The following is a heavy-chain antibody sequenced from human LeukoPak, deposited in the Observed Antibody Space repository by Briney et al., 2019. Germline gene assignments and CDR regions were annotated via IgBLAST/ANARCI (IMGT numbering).Heavy chain of an antibody. Sequence: PGGSLRLCCAASGFTFSGYAMHWVRQAPGKGLEWVAITSSDGSNKYYADSVKGRFTISRDNSKNTLYLQMNSLRAEDTSFYYCAKDNSHWLFDYWGRGTLVTVSS. CDR1: GFTFSGYA. V-gene: IGHV3-30*04. J-gene: IGHJ4*02. CDR3: AKDNSHWLFDY. D-gene: IGHD1-1*01. CDR2: TSSDGSNK.